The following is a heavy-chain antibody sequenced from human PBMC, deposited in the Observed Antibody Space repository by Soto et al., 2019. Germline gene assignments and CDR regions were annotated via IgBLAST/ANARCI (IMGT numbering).Heavy chain of an antibody. CDR1: GFTFSSYA. D-gene: IGHD3-3*01. J-gene: IGHJ6*02. CDR3: AKDLGYYDFWSGYYHYYYGMDV. Sequence: GSLRLSGAASGFTFSSYAMSWVRQAPGKGLEWVSAISGSGGSTYYADSVKGRFTISRDNSKNTLYLQMNSLRAEDTAVYYCAKDLGYYDFWSGYYHYYYGMDVWGQGTTVTVSS. V-gene: IGHV3-23*01. CDR2: ISGSGGST.